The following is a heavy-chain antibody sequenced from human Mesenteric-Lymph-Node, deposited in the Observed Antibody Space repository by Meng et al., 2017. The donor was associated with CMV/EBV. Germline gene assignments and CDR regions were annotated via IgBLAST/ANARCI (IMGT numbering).Heavy chain of an antibody. V-gene: IGHV3-74*01. CDR3: ARDRSGTYCSSTSCYGLGYNWFDP. CDR2: INSDGSST. Sequence: GESLKISCAASGFSVSRFDMSWVRQAPGKGLVWVSRINSDGSSTSYADSVKGRFTISRDNAKNTLYLQMNSLRAEDTAVYYCARDRSGTYCSSTSCYGLGYNWFDPWGQGTLVTVSS. J-gene: IGHJ5*02. D-gene: IGHD2-2*01. CDR1: GFSVSRFD.